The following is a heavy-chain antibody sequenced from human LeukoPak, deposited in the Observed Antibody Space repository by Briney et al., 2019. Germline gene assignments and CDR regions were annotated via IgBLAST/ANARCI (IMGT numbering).Heavy chain of an antibody. Sequence: PGGSLRLSCAVSGFTFSSFAMSWVRQTPGKGLEWVSAITGSGGSPYYANSVRGRFTISRDNSENTLYLQMNSLRAEDTAVYYCAQDIDYGTGSYFDYWGQGTLVTVSS. J-gene: IGHJ4*02. V-gene: IGHV3-23*01. CDR2: ITGSGGSP. D-gene: IGHD3-10*01. CDR3: AQDIDYGTGSYFDY. CDR1: GFTFSSFA.